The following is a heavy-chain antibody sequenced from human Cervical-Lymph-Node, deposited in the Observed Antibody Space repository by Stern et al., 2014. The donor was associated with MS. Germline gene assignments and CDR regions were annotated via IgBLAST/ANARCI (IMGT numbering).Heavy chain of an antibody. CDR1: GFSLKTNAMC. D-gene: IGHD2-2*01. CDR2: IHGDDEK. J-gene: IGHJ4*02. Sequence: QVTLKESGPALVKPTETLTLTCTFSGFSLKTNAMCVSWIRQSPGKALEWLARIHGDDEKYYSRTLETRLTISKDTSPNQGVLTIANMDPVDSGTYYCAHGFNGCYWADYWGQGTLVTVSS. CDR3: AHGFNGCYWADY. V-gene: IGHV2-70*15.